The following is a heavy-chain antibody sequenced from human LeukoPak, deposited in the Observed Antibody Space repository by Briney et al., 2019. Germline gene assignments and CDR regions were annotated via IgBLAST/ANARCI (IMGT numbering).Heavy chain of an antibody. CDR1: AYTFTSYG. CDR3: ARSLPYYYDSSGYYSAY. CDR2: ISAYNGNT. J-gene: IGHJ4*02. Sequence: GASVKVSCKASAYTFTSYGISWVRQAPGQGLEWMGWISAYNGNTNYAQKLQGRVTMTTDTTTSTAYMELRRPRSDDTAVYYCARSLPYYYDSSGYYSAYWGQGTLVTVSS. D-gene: IGHD3-22*01. V-gene: IGHV1-18*01.